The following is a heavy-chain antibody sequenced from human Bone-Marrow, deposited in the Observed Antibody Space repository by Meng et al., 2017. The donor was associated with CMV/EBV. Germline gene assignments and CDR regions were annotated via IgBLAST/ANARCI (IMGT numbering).Heavy chain of an antibody. V-gene: IGHV4-39*07. J-gene: IGHJ4*02. CDR1: GGSISSSSYY. CDR2: IYYSGST. D-gene: IGHD2-15*01. CDR3: AGGYCSGGSCYIRDY. Sequence: GSLRLSCTVSGGSISSSSYYWGWIRQPPGKGLEWIGSIYYSGSTYYNPSLKSRVTISVDTSKNQFSLKLSSVTAADTAVYYCAGGYCSGGSCYIRDYWGQGTLVTVYS.